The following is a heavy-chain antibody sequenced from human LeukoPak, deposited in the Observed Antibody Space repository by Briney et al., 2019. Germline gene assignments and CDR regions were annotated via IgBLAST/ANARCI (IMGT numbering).Heavy chain of an antibody. CDR2: ITSSSRYI. D-gene: IGHD4-23*01. Sequence: GGSLRLSCAASGFAFSTYSMNWVRQAPGKGLEWVSSITSSSRYIYYADSVKGRFTISRDNSKNTLYLQMNSLRAEDTAVYYCAKIGGNVVFWGQGTLVTVSS. CDR1: GFAFSTYS. V-gene: IGHV3-21*04. CDR3: AKIGGNVVF. J-gene: IGHJ4*02.